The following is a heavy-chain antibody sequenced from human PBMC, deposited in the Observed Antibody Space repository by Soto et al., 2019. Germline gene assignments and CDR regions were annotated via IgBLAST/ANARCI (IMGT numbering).Heavy chain of an antibody. J-gene: IGHJ5*02. D-gene: IGHD1-26*01. Sequence: QVQLQQWGAGLLKPSETLSLTCAVYGGSFSGYYWSWIRQPPGKGLEWIGEINHSGSTNYNPSLKSRVTISVDTSKNQFSLKLSSVTAADTAVYSCARGEQDPEANWFDPWGQGTLVTVSS. CDR2: INHSGST. CDR1: GGSFSGYY. V-gene: IGHV4-34*01. CDR3: ARGEQDPEANWFDP.